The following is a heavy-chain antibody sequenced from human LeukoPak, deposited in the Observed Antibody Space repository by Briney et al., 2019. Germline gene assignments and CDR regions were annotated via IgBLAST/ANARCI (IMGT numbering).Heavy chain of an antibody. V-gene: IGHV1-69*05. CDR2: IIPIFGTA. Sequence: GSSVKVSCKASGGTFSSYAISWVRQAPGQGLEWMGGIIPIFGTANYAQKFQGRVTITTDESTSTAYMELSSLRSEDTAVYYCASSSKGYSSGFYYCYYMDVWGKGTTVTVSS. CDR1: GGTFSSYA. CDR3: ASSSKGYSSGFYYCYYMDV. D-gene: IGHD6-19*01. J-gene: IGHJ6*03.